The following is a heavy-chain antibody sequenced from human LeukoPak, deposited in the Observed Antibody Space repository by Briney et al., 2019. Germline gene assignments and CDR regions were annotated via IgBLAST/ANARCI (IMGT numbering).Heavy chain of an antibody. Sequence: SGPALVKPTQTLTLTCTFSGFSLSTYGKCLSWIRQPPGKALEWLARIDWDDDKYYSTSLKTRLTISKDISKNQVVLTMTNVDPVDTATYYCAQVQRVTTGATTAYYMDVWGKGTTVTVSS. CDR2: IDWDDDK. J-gene: IGHJ6*03. CDR3: AQVQRVTTGATTAYYMDV. CDR1: GFSLSTYGKC. D-gene: IGHD1-1*01. V-gene: IGHV2-70*11.